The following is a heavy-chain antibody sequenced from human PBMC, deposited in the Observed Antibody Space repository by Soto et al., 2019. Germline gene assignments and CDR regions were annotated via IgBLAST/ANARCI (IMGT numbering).Heavy chain of an antibody. D-gene: IGHD2-15*01. V-gene: IGHV1-18*01. CDR3: ARYCSGGSCYIKFVDY. CDR1: GYTFTSYC. CDR2: ISAYNGST. Sequence: ASVKVSCKASGYTFTSYCISWVRQAPGQGLEWMGRISAYNGSTSYAHKLQGRVTMTTDTSTSAAYMELRSMRSDDTAVSYCARYCSGGSCYIKFVDYWGQGTLVNDSS. J-gene: IGHJ4*02.